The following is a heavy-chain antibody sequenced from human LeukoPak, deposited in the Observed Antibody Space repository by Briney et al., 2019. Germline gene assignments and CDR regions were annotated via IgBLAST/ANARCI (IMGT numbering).Heavy chain of an antibody. CDR1: GFTFSSYA. V-gene: IGHV3-64*01. J-gene: IGHJ4*02. CDR3: ARGGPYSRDHFDY. D-gene: IGHD6-13*01. Sequence: GGSLRLSCAASGFTFSSYAMHWVRQAPGKGMEYVSSISSNGGNTDYGSSVTGRFTISRDNSKNTLYLQMGSLRTEDMAVYYCARGGPYSRDHFDYWGQGTLVTVSS. CDR2: ISSNGGNT.